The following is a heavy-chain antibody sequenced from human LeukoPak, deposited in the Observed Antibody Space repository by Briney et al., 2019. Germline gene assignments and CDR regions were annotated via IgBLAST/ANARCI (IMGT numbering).Heavy chain of an antibody. CDR3: ARGRYGIYGSGSYLLDY. D-gene: IGHD3-10*01. CDR2: INPSGGST. J-gene: IGHJ4*02. V-gene: IGHV1-46*01. Sequence: ASVKVSCKASGYIFTSYYMHWVRQAPGQGLEWMGIINPSGGSTSYAQKFQGRVTMTRDTSTSTVYMELSSLRSEDTAVYYCARGRYGIYGSGSYLLDYWGQGTLVTVSS. CDR1: GYIFTSYY.